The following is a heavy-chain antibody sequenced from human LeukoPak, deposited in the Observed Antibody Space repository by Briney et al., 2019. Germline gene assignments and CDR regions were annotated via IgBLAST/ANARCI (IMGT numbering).Heavy chain of an antibody. V-gene: IGHV4-39*01. CDR2: IYYSGST. CDR1: GGSISSSSYY. J-gene: IGHJ4*02. Sequence: SSETLSLTCTVSGGSISSSSYYWGWIRQPPGKGLEWIGSIYYSGSTYYNPSLKSRVTISVDTSKNQFSLKLSSVTAADTAVYYCARHFRVTFGGAISGSYWGQGTLVTVSS. CDR3: ARHFRVTFGGAISGSY. D-gene: IGHD3-16*01.